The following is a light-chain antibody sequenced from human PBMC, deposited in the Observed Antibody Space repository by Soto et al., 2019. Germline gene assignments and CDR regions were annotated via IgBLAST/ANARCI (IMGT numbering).Light chain of an antibody. Sequence: IVLTQSPATLYLSPGERATLSCRASQSVSSYLAWYQQKPGQAPRLLIYDASNRATGIPARFSGSGSGTDFTLTISSLEPEDFAVYYCQQRSNWLTFGGGTKVDIK. CDR1: QSVSSY. CDR2: DAS. J-gene: IGKJ4*01. CDR3: QQRSNWLT. V-gene: IGKV3-11*01.